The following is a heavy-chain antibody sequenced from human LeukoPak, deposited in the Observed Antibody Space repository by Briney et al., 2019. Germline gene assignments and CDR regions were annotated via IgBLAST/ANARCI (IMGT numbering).Heavy chain of an antibody. CDR2: ISGSGGST. V-gene: IGHV3-23*01. J-gene: IGHJ4*02. D-gene: IGHD3-16*02. CDR3: ASPSPDDYVWGSYREPTVDY. CDR1: GFTFSNYA. Sequence: GGSLRLSCAASGFTFSNYAMSWVRQAPGKGLEWVSAISGSGGSTYYADSVKGRFTISRDNSKNTLYLQMNSLRVEDTAVYYCASPSPDDYVWGSYREPTVDYWGQGTLVTVSS.